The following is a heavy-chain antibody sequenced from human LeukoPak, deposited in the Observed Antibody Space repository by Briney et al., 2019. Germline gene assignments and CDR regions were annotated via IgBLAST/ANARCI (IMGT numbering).Heavy chain of an antibody. CDR3: ARAPAFCGGDCYPARLDS. CDR1: GFTFSSYA. J-gene: IGHJ4*02. V-gene: IGHV3-30-3*01. CDR2: ISYDGSNK. Sequence: GGSLRLSCAVSGFTFSSYAMHWVRQAPGKGLEWVAVISYDGSNKYYADSVKGRFTISRDNSKNTLYLQMNSLRAEDTALYYCARAPAFCGGDCYPARLDSWGQGTLVTVSS. D-gene: IGHD2-21*02.